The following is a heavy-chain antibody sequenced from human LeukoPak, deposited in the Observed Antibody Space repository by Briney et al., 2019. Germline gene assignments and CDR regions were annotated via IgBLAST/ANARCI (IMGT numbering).Heavy chain of an antibody. CDR2: ISWNSGSI. CDR3: AKDGDTMVRGVITYFAY. J-gene: IGHJ4*02. D-gene: IGHD3-10*01. Sequence: GRSLRLSCAASGFTFDDYAMHGVRQAPGKGLEGVSGISWNSGSIGYADSVKGRFTISRDNAKNSLYLQMNSLRAEDTALYYCAKDGDTMVRGVITYFAYWGQGTLVTVSS. CDR1: GFTFDDYA. V-gene: IGHV3-9*01.